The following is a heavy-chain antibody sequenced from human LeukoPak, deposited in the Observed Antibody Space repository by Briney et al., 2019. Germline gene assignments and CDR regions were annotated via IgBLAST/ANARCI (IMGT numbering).Heavy chain of an antibody. CDR3: ARGRIGLAGTNFYY. V-gene: IGHV1-2*02. Sequence: ASVKVSCTASGYTFLGYFMHWLRQSPGQGLEWLGWINPDKDDTSYAPKFQGRVTMTRDTSTNTAYMELSSLTSDDTAIYYCARGRIGLAGTNFYYWGQGTLVTVSS. CDR2: INPDKDDT. J-gene: IGHJ4*02. D-gene: IGHD1-1*01. CDR1: GYTFLGYF.